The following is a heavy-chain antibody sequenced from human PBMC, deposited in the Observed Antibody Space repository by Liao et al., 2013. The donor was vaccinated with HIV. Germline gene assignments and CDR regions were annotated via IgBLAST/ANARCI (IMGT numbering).Heavy chain of an antibody. Sequence: QVHLQESGPGLVKPSETLSLTCSVSGGSFTTYYWSWIRHPAGKGLEWIGRIYDSGTANYNPSLRSRVSMSVDTSKNQFSLNLSSVTAADSAVYYCARALPSKGGSGFFVAFDPWGPGTLVTVSS. CDR1: GGSFTTYY. D-gene: IGHD2-21*01. J-gene: IGHJ5*02. CDR3: ARALPSKGGSGFFVAFDP. CDR2: IYDSGTA. V-gene: IGHV4-4*07.